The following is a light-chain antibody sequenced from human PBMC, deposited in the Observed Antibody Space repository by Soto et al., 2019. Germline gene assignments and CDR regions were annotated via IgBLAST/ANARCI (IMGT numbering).Light chain of an antibody. V-gene: IGLV1-44*01. Sequence: QSVLTQPPSVSGTPGQRVTILCSGSSSNIGRNNVNWYLQVPGTAPKLVIYNNDQRPSGVPDRFLGSKSGTSASLAISGLQSEAEADFYCASWDDRLSGPIFGGGTQLTVL. CDR3: ASWDDRLSGPI. J-gene: IGLJ2*01. CDR2: NND. CDR1: SSNIGRNN.